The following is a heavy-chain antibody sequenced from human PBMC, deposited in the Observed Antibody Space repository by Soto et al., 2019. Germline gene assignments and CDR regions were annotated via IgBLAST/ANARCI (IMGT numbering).Heavy chain of an antibody. D-gene: IGHD6-19*01. CDR1: GFTFSSYS. J-gene: IGHJ4*02. CDR2: ISSSSSYI. V-gene: IGHV3-21*01. Sequence: EVQLVESGGGLVKPGGSLRLSCAASGFTFSSYSMNWVRQAPGKGLEWVSSISSSSSYIYYADSVKGRFTISRDNAKNSLYLQMNSRRAEDTAVYYCARDQRAVAGLFDYWGQGTLVTVSS. CDR3: ARDQRAVAGLFDY.